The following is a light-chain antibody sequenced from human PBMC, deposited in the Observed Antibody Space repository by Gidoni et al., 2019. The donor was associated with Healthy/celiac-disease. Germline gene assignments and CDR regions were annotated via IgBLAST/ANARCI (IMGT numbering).Light chain of an antibody. CDR3: QQSDSTPLYT. Sequence: DIQMTQSPSSLSASVGSRVTITCRASQSISSYLNWYQQKPGKAPKLLIYAASILQSGVPSRFSGSGSGTDFTRTISSLQPEDFATYYCQQSDSTPLYTFGQGTKLEIK. V-gene: IGKV1-39*01. CDR1: QSISSY. J-gene: IGKJ2*01. CDR2: AAS.